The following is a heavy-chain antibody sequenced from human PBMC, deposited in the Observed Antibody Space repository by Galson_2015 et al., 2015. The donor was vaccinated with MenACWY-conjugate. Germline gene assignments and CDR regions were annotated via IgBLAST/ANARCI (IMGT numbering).Heavy chain of an antibody. CDR1: GLSFSNYW. Sequence: SLRLSCAASGLSFSNYWMHWVRQAPGKGLVWVSRINSEGTTTNYADSVKGRFTISRDNAKNTLYLQMNSLRAEDTAVYYCARRTLSGVYYYFDSWGQGTLVTVSS. J-gene: IGHJ4*02. CDR3: ARRTLSGVYYYFDS. CDR2: INSEGTTT. V-gene: IGHV3-74*01. D-gene: IGHD5/OR15-5a*01.